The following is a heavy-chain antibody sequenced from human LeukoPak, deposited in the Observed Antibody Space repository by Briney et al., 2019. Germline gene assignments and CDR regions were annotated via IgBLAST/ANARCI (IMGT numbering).Heavy chain of an antibody. CDR1: GNSFTSYW. J-gene: IGHJ4*02. CDR3: ARQGTVQLEFDY. Sequence: GESLNISCKRSGNSFTSYWIGWVRQMPGKGLEWMGIIYPGDPDTRYSPSFQGQVTISADKSISTAYLQWSSLKASGTAMYYCARQGTVQLEFDYWGQGTLVTVSS. V-gene: IGHV5-51*01. D-gene: IGHD1-1*01. CDR2: IYPGDPDT.